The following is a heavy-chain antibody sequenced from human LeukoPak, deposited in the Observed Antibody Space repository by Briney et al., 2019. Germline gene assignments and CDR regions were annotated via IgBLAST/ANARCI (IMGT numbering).Heavy chain of an antibody. V-gene: IGHV3-23*01. J-gene: IGHJ4*02. CDR1: GFTFSSYA. D-gene: IGHD6-19*01. CDR2: ISGSGGNT. CDR3: ARARWSSTGWFLGY. Sequence: GGSLRLSCAASGFTFSSYAMSWVRQPPGKGLNWVSSISGSGGNTFYADSVKGRFTISRDNAKDALHLRMDNLRVEDTAVYYCARARWSSTGWFLGYWGQGTLVTVSS.